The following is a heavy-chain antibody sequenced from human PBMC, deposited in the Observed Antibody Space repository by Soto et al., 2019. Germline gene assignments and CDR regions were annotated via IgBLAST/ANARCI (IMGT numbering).Heavy chain of an antibody. CDR1: GDTFNFYT. CDR2: IIPMLSMS. CDR3: ATSYGSGSRPFDY. J-gene: IGHJ4*02. Sequence: QVQLVQSGAEVKKPGSSVKVSCRASGDTFNFYTIHWLRQAPGQGLEWLGRIIPMLSMSTFAPKFHDRVTIIDDKSTTTAYMQLSSLRSDDTAMYYCATSYGSGSRPFDYWGQGTLVTVSS. V-gene: IGHV1-69*02. D-gene: IGHD3-10*01.